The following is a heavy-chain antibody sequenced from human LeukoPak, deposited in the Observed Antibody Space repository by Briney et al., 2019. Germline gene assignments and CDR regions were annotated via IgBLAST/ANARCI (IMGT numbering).Heavy chain of an antibody. CDR1: GFTFSSYA. CDR3: AKENSYSGSLYGMDV. D-gene: IGHD1-26*01. Sequence: GGSLRLSCAASGFTFSSYAMSWVRQAPGKGLEWVSAISGSGGSTYYADSVKGRFTISRYNSKNTRYLQMNSLRAEDTAVYYCAKENSYSGSLYGMDVWGQGTTVTVSS. CDR2: ISGSGGST. V-gene: IGHV3-23*01. J-gene: IGHJ6*02.